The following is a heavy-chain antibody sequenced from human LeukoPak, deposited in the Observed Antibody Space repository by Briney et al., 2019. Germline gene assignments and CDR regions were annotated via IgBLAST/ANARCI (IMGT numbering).Heavy chain of an antibody. CDR1: GFTFSSYW. D-gene: IGHD3-10*01. J-gene: IGHJ4*02. V-gene: IGHV3-7*01. Sequence: PGGSLRLSCPACGFTFSSYWMSWVRQAPGKGLEWMANIKQDGSEKYYVDSVKGRFTISRDNAKNSLYLQMNSLRAEDTAVYYCARDQMVRGVTLFDYWGQGTLVTVSS. CDR2: IKQDGSEK. CDR3: ARDQMVRGVTLFDY.